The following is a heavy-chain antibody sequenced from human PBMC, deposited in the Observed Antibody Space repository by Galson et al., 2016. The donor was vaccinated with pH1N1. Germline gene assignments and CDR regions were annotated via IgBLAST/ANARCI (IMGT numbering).Heavy chain of an antibody. J-gene: IGHJ4*02. CDR2: IDNDGRGT. CDR1: GFPFSDYW. CDR3: ARNWWGIDY. D-gene: IGHD2-15*01. V-gene: IGHV3-74*01. Sequence: SLRLSCAASGFPFSDYWMHWVRQAPGKGLVWVARIDNDGRGTSQADSVRGRFAIPRDNAENMLYLQMNSLRTDDTAVYYCARNWWGIDYWGQGALVTVSS.